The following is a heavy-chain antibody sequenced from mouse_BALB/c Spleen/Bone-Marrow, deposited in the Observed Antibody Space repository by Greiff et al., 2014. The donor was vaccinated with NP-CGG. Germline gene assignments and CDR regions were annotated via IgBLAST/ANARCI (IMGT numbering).Heavy chain of an antibody. V-gene: IGHV5-17*02. CDR1: GFTFSSFG. CDR3: ATGTRAMDY. J-gene: IGHJ4*01. CDR2: ISSGSSTI. D-gene: IGHD4-1*01. Sequence: DVMLVESGGGLVQPGGSRKLSCAASGFTFSSFGMHWVRQAPEKGLEWVAYISSGSSTIYYADTVKGRFTISRDNPKNTRFLQMTSLRSEDTAMYYCATGTRAMDYWGQGTSVTVSS.